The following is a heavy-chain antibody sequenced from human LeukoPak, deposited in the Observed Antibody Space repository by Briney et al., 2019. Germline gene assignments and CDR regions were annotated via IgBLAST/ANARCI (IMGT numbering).Heavy chain of an antibody. CDR2: IIPILGIA. Sequence: GASVKVSCKASGYTFTSYGISWVRQAPGQGLEWMGRIIPILGIANYAQKSQGRVTITADKSTSTAYMELSSLRSEDTAVYYCATTGKRGYESPPHDAFDIWGQGTMVTVSS. J-gene: IGHJ3*02. V-gene: IGHV1-69*04. CDR1: GYTFTSYG. D-gene: IGHD2-15*01. CDR3: ATTGKRGYESPPHDAFDI.